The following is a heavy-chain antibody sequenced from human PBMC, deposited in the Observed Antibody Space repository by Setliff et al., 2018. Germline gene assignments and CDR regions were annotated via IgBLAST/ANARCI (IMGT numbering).Heavy chain of an antibody. CDR2: INPNNGKT. D-gene: IGHD5-12*01. Sequence: ASVKVSCKASGYSFTNYDINWVRQATGQGLEWMGWINPNNGKTGYIQKLQGRVTMTRNTSISTVYMELSSLRPEDTAVYYCAEGLRGNDAFDIWGQGTMVTVSS. CDR3: AEGLRGNDAFDI. V-gene: IGHV1-8*02. J-gene: IGHJ3*02. CDR1: GYSFTNYD.